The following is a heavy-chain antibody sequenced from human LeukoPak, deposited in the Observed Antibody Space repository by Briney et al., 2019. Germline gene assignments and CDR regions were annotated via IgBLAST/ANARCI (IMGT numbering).Heavy chain of an antibody. CDR3: ARDSSGWYHWFDP. Sequence: ASVTVSCKASGYTFTSYGISWVRQAPGQGLEWMGWINAYNGNTNYAQKFQGRVTMTTDTSTSTAYMELRSLRSDDTALYYCARDSSGWYHWFDPWGQGTLVTVSS. V-gene: IGHV1-18*01. CDR1: GYTFTSYG. D-gene: IGHD6-19*01. CDR2: INAYNGNT. J-gene: IGHJ5*02.